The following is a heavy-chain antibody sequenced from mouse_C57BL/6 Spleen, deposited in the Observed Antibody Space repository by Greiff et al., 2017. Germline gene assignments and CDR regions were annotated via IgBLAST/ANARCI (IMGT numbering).Heavy chain of an antibody. D-gene: IGHD2-2*01. V-gene: IGHV1-82*01. CDR1: GYAFSSSW. CDR3: ARSNGYYCDY. Sequence: VQLQQSGPELVKPGASVKISCKASGYAFSSSWMNWVKQRPGKGLEWIGRIYPGDGDTNYNGKFKGKATLTADKSSSTAYMQRSSLTSEDSAVYFCARSNGYYCDYWGQGTTLTVSS. J-gene: IGHJ2*01. CDR2: IYPGDGDT.